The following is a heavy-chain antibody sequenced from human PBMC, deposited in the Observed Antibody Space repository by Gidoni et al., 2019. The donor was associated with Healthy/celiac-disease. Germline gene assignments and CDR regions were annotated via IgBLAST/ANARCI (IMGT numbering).Heavy chain of an antibody. CDR2: INPNSGGT. D-gene: IGHD4-4*01. J-gene: IGHJ4*02. Sequence: QVQLVQSGAAVKKPGASVKVSCKASGYTFTGYYMHWVRQAPGQGLEWMGWINPNSGGTNYAQKFQGRVTMTRDTSISTAYMELSRLRSDDTAVYYCARTHTPPDYSNYGGFDYWGQGTLVTVSS. V-gene: IGHV1-2*02. CDR1: GYTFTGYY. CDR3: ARTHTPPDYSNYGGFDY.